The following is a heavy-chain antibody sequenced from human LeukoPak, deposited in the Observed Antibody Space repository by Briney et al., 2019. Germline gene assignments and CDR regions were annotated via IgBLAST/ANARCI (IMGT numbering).Heavy chain of an antibody. D-gene: IGHD3-22*01. V-gene: IGHV1-46*01. CDR3: ARKGYYDSSGYYYPLGFFDY. CDR2: INPSGGST. J-gene: IGHJ4*02. Sequence: ASVKVSCKASGYSFTGYYMNWVRQAPGQGLEWMGIINPSGGSTSYAQKFQGRVTMTRDTSTSTVYMELSSLRSEDTAVYYCARKGYYDSSGYYYPLGFFDYWGQGTLVTVSS. CDR1: GYSFTGYY.